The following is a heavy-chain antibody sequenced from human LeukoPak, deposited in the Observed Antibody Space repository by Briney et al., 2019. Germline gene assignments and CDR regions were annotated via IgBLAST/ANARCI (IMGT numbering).Heavy chain of an antibody. D-gene: IGHD3-22*01. V-gene: IGHV1-2*02. J-gene: IGHJ4*02. Sequence: GASVKVSCKASGYTFTGYYMHWVRQAPGQGLEWMGWINPNSGGTNYAQEFQGRVTMTRDTSLSTAYMELSRLRSDDTAVYYCATYYYDSSGYNLWGQGTLVTVSS. CDR2: INPNSGGT. CDR3: ATYYYDSSGYNL. CDR1: GYTFTGYY.